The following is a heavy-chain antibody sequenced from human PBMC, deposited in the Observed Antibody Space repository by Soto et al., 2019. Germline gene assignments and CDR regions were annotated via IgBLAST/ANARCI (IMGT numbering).Heavy chain of an antibody. CDR1: GFTFSRYG. J-gene: IGHJ6*02. CDR2: ISYDGSNE. D-gene: IGHD3-10*01. Sequence: QVQLVESGGGVVRPGRSLTLSCAASGFTFSRYGMHWVRQAPGKGLEWVAVISYDGSNEFYADSVKGRFTISRDNSRNTVYLQMNSLRAEDTSVYYCAKDLYSSETYTYYCGMDVWGQGTTVTVSS. CDR3: AKDLYSSETYTYYCGMDV. V-gene: IGHV3-30*18.